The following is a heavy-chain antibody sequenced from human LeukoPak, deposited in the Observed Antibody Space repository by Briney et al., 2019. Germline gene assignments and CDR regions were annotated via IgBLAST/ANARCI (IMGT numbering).Heavy chain of an antibody. CDR3: ARGGLRYFDWLLYPYYFDY. CDR2: IKQDGSEK. V-gene: IGHV3-7*01. D-gene: IGHD3-9*01. CDR1: GFTFSSYW. Sequence: GGSLRLSCAASGFTFSSYWMSWVRQAPGKGLEWVANIKQDGSEKYYVDSVKGRFTISRDNAKNSLYLQMNSLRAEDTAVYYCARGGLRYFDWLLYPYYFDYWGQGTLATVSS. J-gene: IGHJ4*02.